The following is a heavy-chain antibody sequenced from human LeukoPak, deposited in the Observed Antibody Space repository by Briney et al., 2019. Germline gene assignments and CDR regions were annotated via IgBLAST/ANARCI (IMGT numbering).Heavy chain of an antibody. CDR1: GFMFSDYW. CDR2: INEDGSDK. Sequence: GSLRLSCAASGFMFSDYWMAWVRQAPGKGLEWLANINEDGSDKNYVASEKGRFTISRDNAEKSLYLQMNSLRGEDTAVYYCARDAAYGYDRFDYWGQGTQVTVSS. V-gene: IGHV3-7*01. J-gene: IGHJ4*02. CDR3: ARDAAYGYDRFDY. D-gene: IGHD5-18*01.